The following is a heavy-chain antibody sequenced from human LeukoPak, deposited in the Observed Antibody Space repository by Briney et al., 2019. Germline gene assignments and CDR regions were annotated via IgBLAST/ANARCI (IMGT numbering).Heavy chain of an antibody. V-gene: IGHV6-1*01. CDR1: GDSVSSNSAA. Sequence: SQTLSLTCVISGDSVSSNSAAWNWIRQSPSRGLEWLGRTYYRSKWYNDYAVSVNSRITINPDTSKNQFSLQLNSVTPEDTAVYYCARDPSIGARPSGDFDYWGQGTLVTVSS. J-gene: IGHJ4*02. CDR2: TYYRSKWYN. CDR3: ARDPSIGARPSGDFDY. D-gene: IGHD6-6*01.